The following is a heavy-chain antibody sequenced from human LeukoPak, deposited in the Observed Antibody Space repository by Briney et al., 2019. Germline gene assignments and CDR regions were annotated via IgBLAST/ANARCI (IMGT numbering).Heavy chain of an antibody. D-gene: IGHD6-13*01. CDR1: GFTFTSYA. Sequence: GGSLRLSCAASGFTFTSYAMSWVRQAPGKGLEWVSTISYSGGSTYNADSVKGRFSISRDNCKNTLYLQLNSLRVEDTAIYYCAKDRGGGAAAELDFWGQGTLVAVSS. CDR3: AKDRGGGAAAELDF. J-gene: IGHJ4*02. V-gene: IGHV3-23*01. CDR2: ISYSGGST.